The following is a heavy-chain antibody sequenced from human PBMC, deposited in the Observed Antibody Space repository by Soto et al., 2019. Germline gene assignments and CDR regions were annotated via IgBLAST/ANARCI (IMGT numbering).Heavy chain of an antibody. V-gene: IGHV3-30*18. J-gene: IGHJ6*02. CDR3: AKDNGGKVSYYGMDV. Sequence: PWGSLGLSCAASGLTFNIYGMHGVRQATGKGLEWVVVISFDGRNTYYADSVKGRFTISRDNSKNTLYLQMNSLRAEDTAVYYCAKDNGGKVSYYGMDVWGQGTTVTVSS. CDR1: GLTFNIYG. D-gene: IGHD3-16*01. CDR2: ISFDGRNT.